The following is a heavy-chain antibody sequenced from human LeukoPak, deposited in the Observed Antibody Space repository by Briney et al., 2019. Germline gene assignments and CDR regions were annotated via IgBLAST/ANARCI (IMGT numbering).Heavy chain of an antibody. Sequence: AGTLRLSCSASGFSISSYELNWVRKAPGQGQEWMSYITGCGDTISYANPVKGRLTISRANATNSLYLQMHSLRAAAAAVYYFAELGITMIGGVWGKGTTVTISS. J-gene: IGHJ6*04. V-gene: IGHV3-48*03. CDR1: GFSISSYE. D-gene: IGHD3-10*02. CDR2: ITGCGDTI. CDR3: AELGITMIGGV.